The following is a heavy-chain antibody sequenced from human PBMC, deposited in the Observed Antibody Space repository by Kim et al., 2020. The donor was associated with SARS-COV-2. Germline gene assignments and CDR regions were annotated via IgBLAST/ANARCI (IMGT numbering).Heavy chain of an antibody. CDR1: GYTFTSYG. V-gene: IGHV1-18*01. CDR2: ISAYNGNT. J-gene: IGHJ3*02. CDR3: ARTVPRWPFNSSGWYSDAFDI. Sequence: ASVKVSCKASGYTFTSYGISWVRQAPGQGLEWMGWISAYNGNTNYAQKLQGRVTMTTDTSTSTAYMELRSLRSDDTAVYYCARTVPRWPFNSSGWYSDAFDIWGQGTMVTVSS. D-gene: IGHD6-19*01.